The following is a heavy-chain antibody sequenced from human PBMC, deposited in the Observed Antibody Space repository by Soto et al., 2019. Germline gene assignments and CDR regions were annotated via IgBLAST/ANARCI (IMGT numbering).Heavy chain of an antibody. CDR3: ARDRGRYDKDYYYYMDV. V-gene: IGHV3-7*01. J-gene: IGHJ6*03. CDR1: GFTFSSYW. CDR2: IKQDGSEK. D-gene: IGHD3-9*01. Sequence: GGSLRISCAASGFTFSSYWMSWVRQAPGKGLEWVANIKQDGSEKYYVGSVKGRFTISRDNAKNSLYLQMNSLRAEDTAVYYCARDRGRYDKDYYYYMDVWGKGTTVTVSS.